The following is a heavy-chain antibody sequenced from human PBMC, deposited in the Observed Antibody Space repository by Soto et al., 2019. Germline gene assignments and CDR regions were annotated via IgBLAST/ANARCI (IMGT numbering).Heavy chain of an antibody. Sequence: GGSLRLSCAASGFTFSDYYMSWIRQAPGKGLEWVSYISSSGSTIYYADSVKGRFTISRDNAKNSLYLQMNSLRAEDTAVYYCARFNRSRIGTTVTGYYYYYMDVWGKGTTVTVSS. J-gene: IGHJ6*03. V-gene: IGHV3-11*01. CDR3: ARFNRSRIGTTVTGYYYYYMDV. D-gene: IGHD4-17*01. CDR1: GFTFSDYY. CDR2: ISSSGSTI.